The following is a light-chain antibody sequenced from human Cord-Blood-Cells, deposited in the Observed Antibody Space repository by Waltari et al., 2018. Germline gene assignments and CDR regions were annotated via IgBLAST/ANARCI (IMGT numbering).Light chain of an antibody. CDR1: QSISSW. Sequence: DIQMTQSPSTLSASVGDRVTITCRASQSISSWLAWYQQKPGKAPKLLIYKASSLESGVPSRFSGSGSGTEFTLTISSLQPDDFATYYCQQYNRYSYTFGQGTKLESK. J-gene: IGKJ2*01. CDR3: QQYNRYSYT. CDR2: KAS. V-gene: IGKV1-5*03.